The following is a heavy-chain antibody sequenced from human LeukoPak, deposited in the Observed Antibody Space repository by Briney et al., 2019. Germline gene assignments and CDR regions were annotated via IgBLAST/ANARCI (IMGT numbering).Heavy chain of an antibody. D-gene: IGHD1-26*01. V-gene: IGHV3-21*05. CDR2: ICNTGSDI. J-gene: IGHJ4*02. CDR3: ARDLPTGTYRAYFDN. Sequence: SGGSLRLSCAASGFTFTTYAMNWVRQAPGKGLERVSHICNTGSDIYYADSVKGRFTISRDNAENSLYLQMNSLRAEDTAVYYCARDLPTGTYRAYFDNWGQGTLVTVSS. CDR1: GFTFTTYA.